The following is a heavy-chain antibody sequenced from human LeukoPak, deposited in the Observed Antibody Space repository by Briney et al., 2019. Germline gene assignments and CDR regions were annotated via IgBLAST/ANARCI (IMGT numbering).Heavy chain of an antibody. J-gene: IGHJ4*02. D-gene: IGHD6-13*01. CDR2: ISSSSSYI. CDR3: AKDGYSSPY. V-gene: IGHV3-23*01. CDR1: GFTFSSYA. Sequence: PGGSLRLSCAASGFTFSSYAMSWVRQAPGKGLEWVSSISSSSSYIYYADSVKGRFTISRDNSKNTLYLQMNSLRAEDTAVYYCAKDGYSSPYWGQGTLVTVSS.